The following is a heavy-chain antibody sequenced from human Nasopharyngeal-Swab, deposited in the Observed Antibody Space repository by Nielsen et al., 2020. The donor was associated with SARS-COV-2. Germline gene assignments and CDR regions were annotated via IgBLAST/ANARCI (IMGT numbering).Heavy chain of an antibody. Sequence: GESLKISCAASGFSFRDSAMHWVRQAPGKGLEWVAVIWYAGSEKYYVDSVKGRFTISRDNSKNTLYLQMNSLRAEDTAVYYCARDPPFSGWTLESRGQGTLVTVSS. CDR2: IWYAGSEK. V-gene: IGHV3-33*01. CDR1: GFSFRDSA. D-gene: IGHD6-25*01. CDR3: ARDPPFSGWTLES. J-gene: IGHJ4*02.